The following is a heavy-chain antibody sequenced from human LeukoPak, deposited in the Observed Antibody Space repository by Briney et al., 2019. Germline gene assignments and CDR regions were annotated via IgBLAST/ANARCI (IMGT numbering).Heavy chain of an antibody. CDR3: ARVPVWSGYYRLSIF. D-gene: IGHD3-3*01. J-gene: IGHJ4*02. CDR2: MNPNSGNT. Sequence: ASVKVSCKASGYTFTSYDINWVRQATGQGLEWMGWMNPNSGNTDYAQKFQGRVTMTRNTSISTAYMELSSLRSEDTAVYYCARVPVWSGYYRLSIFWGQGTLVTVSS. CDR1: GYTFTSYD. V-gene: IGHV1-8*01.